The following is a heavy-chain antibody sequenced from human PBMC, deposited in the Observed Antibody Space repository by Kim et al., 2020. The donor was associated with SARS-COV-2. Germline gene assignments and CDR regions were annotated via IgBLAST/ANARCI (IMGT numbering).Heavy chain of an antibody. J-gene: IGHJ4*02. CDR2: TYYRSKWYN. V-gene: IGHV6-1*01. D-gene: IGHD6-19*01. CDR1: GDSVSSNSAA. Sequence: SQTLSLTCAISGDSVSSNSAAWNWIRQSPSRGLEWLGRTYYRSKWYNDYAVSVKSRITINPDTSKNQFSLQLNSVTPEDTAVYYCATSADSSGWFGEFDYWGQGTLVTVSS. CDR3: ATSADSSGWFGEFDY.